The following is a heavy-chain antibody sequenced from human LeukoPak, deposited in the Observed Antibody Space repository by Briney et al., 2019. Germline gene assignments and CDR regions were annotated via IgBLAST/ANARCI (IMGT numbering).Heavy chain of an antibody. CDR1: GFTFSSYE. CDR3: ARESRGVWLVAYYFDY. D-gene: IGHD6-19*01. CDR2: ISSSGSTI. V-gene: IGHV3-48*03. J-gene: IGHJ4*02. Sequence: PGGSLRLSCAASGFTFSSYEMNWVRQAPGKGLEWVSYISSSGSTIYYADSVKGRFTISRDNAKNSLYLQMNSLRAEDTAVYYCARESRGVWLVAYYFDYWGQGTLVTVSS.